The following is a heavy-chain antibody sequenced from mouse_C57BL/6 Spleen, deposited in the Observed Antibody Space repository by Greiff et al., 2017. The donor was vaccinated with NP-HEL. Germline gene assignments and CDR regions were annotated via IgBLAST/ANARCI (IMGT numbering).Heavy chain of an antibody. CDR2: WNNDNY. Sequence: QVTLQESGPGILQPSQTLSLACTFSGISLSTSGMGLGWLSKPPGQALVWLAGIWNNDNYYNPSLKGKLTISKATSNYQVLLNLTSVDTADSSSYSGAVYYYHWYFDVWGTGTTVTVSS. J-gene: IGHJ1*03. CDR1: ISLSTSGMGL. D-gene: IGHD1-1*01. V-gene: IGHV8-2*01. CDR3: VYYYHWYFDV.